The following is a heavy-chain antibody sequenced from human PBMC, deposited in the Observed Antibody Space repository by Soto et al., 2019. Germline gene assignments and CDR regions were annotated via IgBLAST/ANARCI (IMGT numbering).Heavy chain of an antibody. D-gene: IGHD3-3*01. CDR1: GYTFTSYG. V-gene: IGHV1-18*01. J-gene: IGHJ4*02. CDR2: ISAYNGNT. CDR3: ARAVFPLYYDFWSGYLPGYFDY. Sequence: GASVKVSCKASGYTFTSYGISWVRQAPGQGLEWMGWISAYNGNTNYAQKLQGRVTMTTDTSTSTAYMELRSLRSDDTAVYYCARAVFPLYYDFWSGYLPGYFDYWGQGTLVTSPQ.